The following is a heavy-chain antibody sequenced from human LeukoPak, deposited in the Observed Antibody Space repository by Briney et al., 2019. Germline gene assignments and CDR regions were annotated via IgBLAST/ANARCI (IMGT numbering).Heavy chain of an antibody. D-gene: IGHD3-3*01. J-gene: IGHJ6*03. CDR2: INTDGSST. CDR1: GFTFSSYW. CDR3: ASTLDGKGFLGPYYMDV. V-gene: IGHV3-74*01. Sequence: GGSLRLSCAASGFTFSSYWMHWVRQAPGKGLVWVSRINTDGSSTSYADSVKGRFTISRDNAKNTLYLQMNSLRAEDTAVYYCASTLDGKGFLGPYYMDVWGKGTTVTVSS.